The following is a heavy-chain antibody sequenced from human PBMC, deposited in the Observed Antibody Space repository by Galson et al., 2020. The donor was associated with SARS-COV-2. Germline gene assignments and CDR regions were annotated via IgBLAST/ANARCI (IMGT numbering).Heavy chain of an antibody. D-gene: IGHD2-15*01. CDR3: ARVDCSGGSCYYYAFDL. CDR2: IYFSGST. CDR1: GDSISSYY. J-gene: IGHJ3*01. Sequence: SETLSPPCTVSGDSISSYYWSWIRQTPGKGLEWICHIYFSGSTSYHPSLKSRVTLSVDTSKNQFSLKLRSVTAADTAVYYCARVDCSGGSCYYYAFDLWGQGTMVTVSS. V-gene: IGHV4-59*13.